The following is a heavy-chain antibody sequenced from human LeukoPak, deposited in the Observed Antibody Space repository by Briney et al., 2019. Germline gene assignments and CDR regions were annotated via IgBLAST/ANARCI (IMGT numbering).Heavy chain of an antibody. D-gene: IGHD6-13*01. J-gene: IGHJ4*02. Sequence: PSETLSLTCAVSGGSISSGGYSWSWIRQPPGKGLEWIGYIYYSGSTTYNPSLKSRVTISVDTSKNQFSLKLSSVTAADTAVYYCAREVVAAAGTVDYWGQGTLVTVSS. CDR3: AREVVAAAGTVDY. CDR2: IYYSGST. CDR1: GGSISSGGYS. V-gene: IGHV4-61*08.